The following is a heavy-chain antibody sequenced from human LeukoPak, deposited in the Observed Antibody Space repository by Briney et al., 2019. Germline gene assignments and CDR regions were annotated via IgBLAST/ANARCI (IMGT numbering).Heavy chain of an antibody. V-gene: IGHV5-51*01. CDR2: IFPGDSDT. CDR1: EYSFATYW. Sequence: KSGESLKISCKGSEYSFATYWIGWVRQMPGQDLEWMRIIFPGDSDTRYSPSFQGQVTISADKSISTAYLQWSSLKASDTAIYYCASEYCSGGNCYFDYWGQGTLVTVSS. D-gene: IGHD2-15*01. J-gene: IGHJ4*02. CDR3: ASEYCSGGNCYFDY.